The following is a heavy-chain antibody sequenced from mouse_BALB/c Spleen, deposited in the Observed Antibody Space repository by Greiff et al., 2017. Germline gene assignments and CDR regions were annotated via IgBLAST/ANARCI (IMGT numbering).Heavy chain of an antibody. V-gene: IGHV1S81*02. CDR1: GFNIKDYY. Sequence: VQLVESGAELVRPGALLKLSCKASGFNIKDYYMSWVNQTPGQGLEWIGEINPSNGRTNYNEKIKSKATLTVDKSSNTAYMQLSSLTSEDSAVYYCSKGYYNYDEAWFAYWGQGTLVTVSA. CDR2: INPSNGRT. CDR3: SKGYYNYDEAWFAY. J-gene: IGHJ3*01. D-gene: IGHD2-12*01.